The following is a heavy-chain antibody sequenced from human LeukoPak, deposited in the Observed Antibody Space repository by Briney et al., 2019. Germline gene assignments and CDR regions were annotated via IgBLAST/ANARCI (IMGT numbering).Heavy chain of an antibody. Sequence: GGSLRLSCAASGFTVSSNYMSWVRQAPGKGLEWVSTISNSGGSKFYAGSVKGRFTISTDTSNNTLYLQMHTLRVDDTAIYFCAKARYDFWSAKGDWGQGTLVTVSS. D-gene: IGHD3-3*01. CDR2: ISNSGGSK. CDR3: AKARYDFWSAKGD. V-gene: IGHV3-23*01. J-gene: IGHJ4*02. CDR1: GFTVSSNY.